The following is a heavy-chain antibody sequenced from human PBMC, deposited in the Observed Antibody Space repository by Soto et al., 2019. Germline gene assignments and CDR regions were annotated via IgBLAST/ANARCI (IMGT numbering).Heavy chain of an antibody. CDR2: ISAYNGNT. V-gene: IGHV1-18*01. CDR3: ARSAPPTTHNAFDI. Sequence: ASVKVSCKASGYTFTSYGISWVRQAPGQGLEWMGWISAYNGNTNYAQKLQGRVTMTTDTSTSTAYMELRSLRSDDTAVYYCARSAPPTTHNAFDIWGQGTMVTVSS. J-gene: IGHJ3*02. CDR1: GYTFTSYG. D-gene: IGHD5-12*01.